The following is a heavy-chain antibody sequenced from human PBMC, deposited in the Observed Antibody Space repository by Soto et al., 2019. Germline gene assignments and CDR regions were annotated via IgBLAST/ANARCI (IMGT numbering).Heavy chain of an antibody. V-gene: IGHV3-23*01. CDR3: AKESVAPYYYGMDV. J-gene: IGHJ6*02. CDR2: ISGSGGST. CDR1: GFTFSSYA. Sequence: AGGSLRLSCAASGFTFSSYAMSWVRQAPGKGLEWVSAISGSGGSTYYADSVKGRFTISRDNSKNTLYLQMNSLRAEDTAVYYCAKESVAPYYYGMDVWGQGTTVTVSS. D-gene: IGHD5-12*01.